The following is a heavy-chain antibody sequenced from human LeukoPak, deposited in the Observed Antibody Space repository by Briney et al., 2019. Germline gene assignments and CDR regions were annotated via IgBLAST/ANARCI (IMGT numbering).Heavy chain of an antibody. CDR3: ARGTDIVVAVAATTSYYFDY. J-gene: IGHJ4*02. CDR1: GFTFSIYW. CDR2: IKQDGSEK. Sequence: PGGSLRLSCAASGFTFSIYWMSWVRQAPGKGLEWVANIKQDGSEKYYVDSVKGRFTISRDNAKNSLYLQMNSLRAEDTAVYYCARGTDIVVAVAATTSYYFDYWGQGTLVTVSS. V-gene: IGHV3-7*01. D-gene: IGHD2-15*01.